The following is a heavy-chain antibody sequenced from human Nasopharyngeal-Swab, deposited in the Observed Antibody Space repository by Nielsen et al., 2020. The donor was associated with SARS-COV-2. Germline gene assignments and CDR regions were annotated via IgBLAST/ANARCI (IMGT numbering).Heavy chain of an antibody. CDR2: INTDGRRT. J-gene: IGHJ4*02. Sequence: ETLSLTCAASGFSFSTFWMHWVRQVPGEGLVWVSRINTDGRRTNYAESVKGRFTISRDNVKNMLYLQMNNLRPEDTAVYYCARDLGGFGGYWGRGTLATVSS. V-gene: IGHV3-74*01. CDR1: GFSFSTFW. CDR3: ARDLGGFGGY. D-gene: IGHD4-23*01.